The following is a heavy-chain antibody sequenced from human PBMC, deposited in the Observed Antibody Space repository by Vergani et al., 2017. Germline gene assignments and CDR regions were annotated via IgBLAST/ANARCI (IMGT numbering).Heavy chain of an antibody. CDR3: ARGDYGILTGYRY. J-gene: IGHJ4*02. Sequence: QVQVVQSGAEVKKSGASVKVSCKTSGYTFSNYYMHWVRQAPGQGLEWMGIINPSGGHTNYAQKFQGRVTMTRDTSTSTVYMELSSLRSEDTAIYYCARGDYGILTGYRYLGQGTLV. CDR2: INPSGGHT. V-gene: IGHV1-46*03. CDR1: GYTFSNYY. D-gene: IGHD3-9*01.